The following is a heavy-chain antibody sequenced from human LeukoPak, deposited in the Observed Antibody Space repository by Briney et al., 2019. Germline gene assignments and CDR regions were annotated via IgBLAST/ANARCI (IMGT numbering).Heavy chain of an antibody. V-gene: IGHV4-39*01. D-gene: IGHD6-13*01. Sequence: PSETLSLTCTVSGGSISSSSYYWGWIRQPPGKGLEWIGSIYYSGSTYYNPSLKSRVTISVDTSENQFSLKLSSVTAADTAVYYCARPNIAAAGGFGYRGQGTLVTVSS. CDR1: GGSISSSSYY. J-gene: IGHJ4*02. CDR2: IYYSGST. CDR3: ARPNIAAAGGFGY.